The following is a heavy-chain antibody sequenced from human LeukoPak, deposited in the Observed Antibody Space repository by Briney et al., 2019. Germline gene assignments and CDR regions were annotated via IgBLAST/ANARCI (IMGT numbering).Heavy chain of an antibody. Sequence: PGGSLRLSCAASGFIFDDCAMHWVRQAPGKGLEWVAVISHDGSNKYYADSVKGRFTISRDNSKNTLYLQMNSLRAEDTAVYYCARDDSENYYGSGNYLTEKFDYWGQGTLVTVSS. CDR2: ISHDGSNK. J-gene: IGHJ4*02. CDR1: GFIFDDCA. V-gene: IGHV3-30-3*01. CDR3: ARDDSENYYGSGNYLTEKFDY. D-gene: IGHD3-10*01.